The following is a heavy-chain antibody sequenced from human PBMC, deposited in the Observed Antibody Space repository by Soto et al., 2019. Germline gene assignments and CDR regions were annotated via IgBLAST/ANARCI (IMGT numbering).Heavy chain of an antibody. D-gene: IGHD2-2*01. V-gene: IGHV1-18*04. CDR1: GYTFTSYG. J-gene: IGHJ4*02. Sequence: ASVKVSCKASGYTFTSYGISWLRQAPGQGLEWMGWISAYNGNTNYAQKLQGRVTMTTDTSTSTAYMELRSLRSDDTAVYYCARDYCSSTSCFFDYWGQGTLVTVSS. CDR3: ARDYCSSTSCFFDY. CDR2: ISAYNGNT.